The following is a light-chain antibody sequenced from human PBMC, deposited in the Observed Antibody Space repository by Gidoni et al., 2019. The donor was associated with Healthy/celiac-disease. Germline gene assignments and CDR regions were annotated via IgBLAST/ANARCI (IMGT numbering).Light chain of an antibody. Sequence: DIQLTQSPSSLSASVGDRVTITCRASQSISSYLNWYQQKPGKAPKLLIYAASSLQSGVPSRFSGSGSGTDFTLTISRLQPEDFATYYCQQSYSTPHTVXGXTKVEIK. CDR1: QSISSY. CDR3: QQSYSTPHT. J-gene: IGKJ4*01. V-gene: IGKV1-39*01. CDR2: AAS.